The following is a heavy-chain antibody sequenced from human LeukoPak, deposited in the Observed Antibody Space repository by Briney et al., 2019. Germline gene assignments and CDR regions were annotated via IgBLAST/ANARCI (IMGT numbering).Heavy chain of an antibody. CDR2: IYHSGST. CDR3: ARGGYFDGIDY. CDR1: GGSISSGGYS. J-gene: IGHJ4*02. D-gene: IGHD3-9*01. V-gene: IGHV4-30-2*01. Sequence: SETLSLTCAVSGGSISSGGYSWSWIRQPPGKGLEWIGYIYHSGSTYYSPSLKSRVTISVDRSKNQFSLKLSSVTAADTAVYYCARGGYFDGIDYWGQGTLVTVSS.